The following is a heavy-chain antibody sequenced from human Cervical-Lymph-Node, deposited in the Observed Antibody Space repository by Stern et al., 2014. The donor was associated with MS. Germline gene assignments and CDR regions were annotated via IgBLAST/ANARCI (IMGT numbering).Heavy chain of an antibody. Sequence: MQLVESGPGLVKPSETLSLTCTVSGGSISSYYWSWIRQPPGKGLEWLGYIYYSGSTNYNPSLKSRVTISVDTSKNQFSLKLSSVTAADSAVYYCARVQNYYDSSGYYYTLYFDYWGQGTLVTVSS. CDR1: GGSISSYY. V-gene: IGHV4-59*01. J-gene: IGHJ4*02. CDR2: IYYSGST. D-gene: IGHD3-22*01. CDR3: ARVQNYYDSSGYYYTLYFDY.